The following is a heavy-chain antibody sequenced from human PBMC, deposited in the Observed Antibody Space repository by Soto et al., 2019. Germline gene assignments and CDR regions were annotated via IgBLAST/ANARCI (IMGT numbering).Heavy chain of an antibody. Sequence: PSETVSLTCAVSGGAISSSKWWSWVRQPPGKGLEWIGEIYQSGSTNYNPSLESRVRMSVDKSRNQFSLKLTSVSAADTAVYYCCIVDMITFGGITGPNDAFDRWGQGKMVT. V-gene: IGHV4-4*02. CDR1: GGAISSSKW. CDR2: IYQSGST. J-gene: IGHJ3*01. D-gene: IGHD3-16*01. CDR3: CIVDMITFGGITGPNDAFDR.